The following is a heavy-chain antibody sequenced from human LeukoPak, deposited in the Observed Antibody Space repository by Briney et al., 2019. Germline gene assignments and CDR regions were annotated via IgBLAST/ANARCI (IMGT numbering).Heavy chain of an antibody. V-gene: IGHV3-11*01. Sequence: LSPTCTVSGGSISSGGYYWSWIRQHPGKGLEWISYISNNGDATYYADSVKGRFTISRDNSRNTLYLQMNSLRAEDTALYYCAKDGGTWEALHWVHSWGQGILVTVSS. CDR2: ISNNGDAT. CDR3: AKDGGTWEALHWVHS. J-gene: IGHJ5*01. CDR1: GGSISSGGYY. D-gene: IGHD1-26*01.